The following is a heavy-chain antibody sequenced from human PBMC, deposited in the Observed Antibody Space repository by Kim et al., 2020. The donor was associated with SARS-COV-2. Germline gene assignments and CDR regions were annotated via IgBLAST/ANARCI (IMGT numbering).Heavy chain of an antibody. V-gene: IGHV3-30*04. D-gene: IGHD3-10*01. CDR3: ARSSITMVRGVISPFDY. CDR2: ISYDGSNK. CDR1: GFTFSSYA. Sequence: GGSLRLSCAASGFTFSSYAMHWVRQAPGKGLEWVAVISYDGSNKYYADSVKGRFTISRDNSKNTLYLQMNSLRAEDMAVYYCARSSITMVRGVISPFDY. J-gene: IGHJ4*01.